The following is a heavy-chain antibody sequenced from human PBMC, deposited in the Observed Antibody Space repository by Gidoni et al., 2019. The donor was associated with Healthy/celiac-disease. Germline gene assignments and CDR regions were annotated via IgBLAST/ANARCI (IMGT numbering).Heavy chain of an antibody. CDR2: IKSKTDGVTT. J-gene: IGHJ5*02. Sequence: EVHLVESGGSLLRPRGSLRLSGAASGFSFSNAWMSWVRQAAGKGLSWVCLIKSKTDGVTTDYAAPVEGRFTISSDDSKNTLYLQMNSLKTEDTAVYYCTTDLHHALGIGDPWGQATLVTVSS. CDR3: TTDLHHALGIGDP. CDR1: GFSFSNAW. D-gene: IGHD7-27*01. V-gene: IGHV3-15*01.